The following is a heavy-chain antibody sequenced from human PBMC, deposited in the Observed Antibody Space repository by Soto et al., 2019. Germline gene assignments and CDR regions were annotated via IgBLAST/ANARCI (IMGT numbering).Heavy chain of an antibody. CDR1: GYTFTGYY. CDR2: INPNNGNT. Sequence: GASLKVSCKASGYTFTGYYMHWVRQAPGQGLEWMGWINPNNGNTNYAQKLQGRVTMTRDTSTSTAYMELRSLRSDDTAVYYCAIPLSYCGGDCPHSWGQGTLVTVSS. J-gene: IGHJ4*02. V-gene: IGHV1-2*02. D-gene: IGHD2-21*02. CDR3: AIPLSYCGGDCPHS.